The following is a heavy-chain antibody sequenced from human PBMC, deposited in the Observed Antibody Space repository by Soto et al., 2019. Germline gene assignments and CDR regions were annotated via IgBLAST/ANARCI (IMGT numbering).Heavy chain of an antibody. D-gene: IGHD3-10*01. CDR3: AGSGGGGFDY. Sequence: EVQLVESGGGLVQPGGSLRLSCAASGFTVSSNYMSWVRQAPGKGLEWVSVVYIGGNTYYAESVEDRFTISRDNFQNMLYLQMNRLRAEDTAGYFWAGSGGGGFDYWGQGTLVTVSS. V-gene: IGHV3-66*01. CDR2: VYIGGNT. CDR1: GFTVSSNY. J-gene: IGHJ4*02.